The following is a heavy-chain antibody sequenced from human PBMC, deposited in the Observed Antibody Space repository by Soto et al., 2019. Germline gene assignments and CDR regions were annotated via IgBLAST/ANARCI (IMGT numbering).Heavy chain of an antibody. CDR3: AKDVVVGATPGLVDYYYYYGMDV. CDR2: ISYDGSNK. Sequence: QVQLVESGGGVVQPGRSLRLSCAASGFTFSSYGMHWVRQAPGKGLEWVAVISYDGSNKYYADSVKGRFTISRDNSKNTLYLQMNCLRAEDTAVYYCAKDVVVGATPGLVDYYYYYGMDVWGQGTTVTVSS. CDR1: GFTFSSYG. V-gene: IGHV3-30*18. D-gene: IGHD1-26*01. J-gene: IGHJ6*02.